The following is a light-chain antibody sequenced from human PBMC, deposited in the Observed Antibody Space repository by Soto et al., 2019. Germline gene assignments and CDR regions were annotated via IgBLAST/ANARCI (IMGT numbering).Light chain of an antibody. V-gene: IGKV3-20*01. Sequence: EIVLTQSPGTLSLSPGERATLSCRASQSVSSSYLAWYQQKPGQAPRLLIYGASSRATGIPDRFSGSGSGTDFALTISRLEPEDFAVYYCLQYGSSPFTFCPGTKVDIK. J-gene: IGKJ3*01. CDR1: QSVSSSY. CDR3: LQYGSSPFT. CDR2: GAS.